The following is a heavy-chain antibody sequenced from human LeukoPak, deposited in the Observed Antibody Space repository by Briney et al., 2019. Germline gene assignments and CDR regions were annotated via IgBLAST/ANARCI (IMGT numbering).Heavy chain of an antibody. CDR2: ISGSGGNT. D-gene: IGHD3-22*01. V-gene: IGHV3-23*01. Sequence: GGSLRLSCAASGFTFTSYAMNWVRQAPGKGLEWVSAISGSGGNTYYADSVKGRFTISRDNSKNTLYLQMNSLRAEDTAVYYCAKGGVIVVVPDYWGQGTLVTVPS. J-gene: IGHJ4*02. CDR3: AKGGVIVVVPDY. CDR1: GFTFTSYA.